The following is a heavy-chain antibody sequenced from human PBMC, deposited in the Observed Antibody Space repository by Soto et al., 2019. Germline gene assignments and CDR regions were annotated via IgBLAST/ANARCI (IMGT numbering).Heavy chain of an antibody. CDR2: ISGTGRVT. Sequence: VQLLESGGGLVQPGGSLKLSCAASEFTFSSYAMSWVRQAPGKGLEWVSGISGTGRVTKYAESVKGRFTISRDNHKSTLFLQMNSLRPEDTAVYYCAKDVHYDIATGIEYFHRWGQGTLVTVSS. V-gene: IGHV3-23*01. J-gene: IGHJ1*01. D-gene: IGHD3-9*01. CDR3: AKDVHYDIATGIEYFHR. CDR1: EFTFSSYA.